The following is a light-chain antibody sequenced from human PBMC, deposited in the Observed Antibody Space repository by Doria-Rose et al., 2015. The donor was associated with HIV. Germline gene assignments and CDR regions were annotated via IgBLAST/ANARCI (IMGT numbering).Light chain of an antibody. J-gene: IGLJ3*02. CDR3: VLYMGSGIWM. V-gene: IGLV8-61*01. CDR2: NTY. CDR1: SGPVTGAYY. Sequence: QTVVTQEPSSSVSLGGTVTLTCGLTSGPVTGAYYPSWHQQTPGQAPRTLIYNTYSRSSAVSDRFSGSILGHKAALTISVAQADDESDYYCVLYMGSGIWMFGGGTKLTVL.